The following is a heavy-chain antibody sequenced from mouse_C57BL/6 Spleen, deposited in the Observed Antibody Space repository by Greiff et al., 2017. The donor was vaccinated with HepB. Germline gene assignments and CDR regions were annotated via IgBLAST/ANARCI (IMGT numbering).Heavy chain of an antibody. CDR2: ISDGGSYT. J-gene: IGHJ4*01. V-gene: IGHV5-4*01. Sequence: EVKVVESGGGLVKPGGSLKLSYAASGFTFSSYAMSWVRQTPEKRLEWVATISDGGSYTYYPDNVKGRFTISRDNAKNNLYLQMSHLKSEDTAMYYCARERDYAMDYWGQGTSVTVSS. CDR1: GFTFSSYA. CDR3: ARERDYAMDY.